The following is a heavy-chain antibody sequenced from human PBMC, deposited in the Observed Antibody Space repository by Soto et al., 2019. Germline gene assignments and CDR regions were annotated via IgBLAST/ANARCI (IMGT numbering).Heavy chain of an antibody. CDR2: ISAYNGNT. CDR3: ARGILGYCSGGSCYTLNWFDP. V-gene: IGHV1-18*01. J-gene: IGHJ5*02. Sequence: GASVKVSCKASGYTFTSYGISWVRQAPGQGLEWMGWISAYNGNTNYAQKLQGRVTMTTDTSTSTAYMELRSLRSDDTAVYYCARGILGYCSGGSCYTLNWFDPWGQGTLVTAPQ. CDR1: GYTFTSYG. D-gene: IGHD2-15*01.